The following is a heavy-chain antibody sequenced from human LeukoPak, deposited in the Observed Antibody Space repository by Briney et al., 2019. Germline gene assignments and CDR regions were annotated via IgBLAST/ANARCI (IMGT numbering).Heavy chain of an antibody. V-gene: IGHV3-48*01. J-gene: IGHJ4*02. Sequence: GGSLRLSCAASRFTFSDFSMNWLRQAPGKGLEWVSSISSSGSTMYYADSVKGRFTISRDNAKNSLYLQMSGLRVEDTAVYYCARRGYSSILRDYWGQGTLVTVSS. CDR3: ARRGYSSILRDY. CDR1: RFTFSDFS. CDR2: ISSSGSTM. D-gene: IGHD6-13*01.